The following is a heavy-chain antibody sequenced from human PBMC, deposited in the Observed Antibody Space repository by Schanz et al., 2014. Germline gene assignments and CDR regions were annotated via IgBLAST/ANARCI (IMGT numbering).Heavy chain of an antibody. V-gene: IGHV1-18*01. CDR3: AKAEYDILTDSYSRLDP. Sequence: QVQLVQSGAEVKKPGASVRVSCKASGYTFTTYAMSWVRQAPGQGLEWVGWISVYTGNTKYGQNLQGRVTMTTDTSTSTVYMELRSLRSDDTAVYYCAKAEYDILTDSYSRLDPWGQGTLVTVSS. CDR2: ISVYTGNT. CDR1: GYTFTTYA. D-gene: IGHD3-9*01. J-gene: IGHJ5*02.